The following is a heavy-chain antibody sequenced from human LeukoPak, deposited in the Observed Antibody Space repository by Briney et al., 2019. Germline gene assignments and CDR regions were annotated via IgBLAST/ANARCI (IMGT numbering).Heavy chain of an antibody. D-gene: IGHD2-2*01. CDR3: ASSITLGYCTSTSCYGNDYYYGMDV. Sequence: ASVKGSCKASVYTFSSYAMHWVRQAPGQRLEWMGWINAGNGNTKYSQKFQGRVTITRDTSASTAYMELSSLRSEDTAVYYCASSITLGYCTSTSCYGNDYYYGMDVWGQGTTVTVSS. J-gene: IGHJ6*02. CDR2: INAGNGNT. V-gene: IGHV1-3*01. CDR1: VYTFSSYA.